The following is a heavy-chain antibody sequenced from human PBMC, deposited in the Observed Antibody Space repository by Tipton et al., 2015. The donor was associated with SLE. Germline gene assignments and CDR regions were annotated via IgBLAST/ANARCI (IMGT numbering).Heavy chain of an antibody. CDR3: ARGRERERYSSSPVI. J-gene: IGHJ4*02. CDR2: ISAYNGNT. Sequence: QSGAEAKKPGASVKVSCKASGYTFTSYGISWVRQAPGQGLEWMGWISAYNGNTNYAQKLQGRVTMTTDTSTSTAYMELRSLRSDDTAVYYCARGRERERYSSSPVIWGQGTLVTVSS. D-gene: IGHD6-6*01. V-gene: IGHV1-18*01. CDR1: GYTFTSYG.